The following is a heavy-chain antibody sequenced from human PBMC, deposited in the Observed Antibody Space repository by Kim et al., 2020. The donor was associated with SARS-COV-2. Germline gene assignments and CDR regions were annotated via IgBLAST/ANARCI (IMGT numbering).Heavy chain of an antibody. CDR3: ARASRGGYYYGIDV. J-gene: IGHJ6*02. D-gene: IGHD3-16*01. CDR2: ISYDGSNK. V-gene: IGHV3-30-3*01. Sequence: GGSLRLSCAASGFTFSSYAMHWVRQAPGKGLEWVAVISYDGSNKYYADSVKGRFTISRDNSKKTLYQQKNSLRAEDTAEYYCARASRGGYYYGIDVWGQG. CDR1: GFTFSSYA.